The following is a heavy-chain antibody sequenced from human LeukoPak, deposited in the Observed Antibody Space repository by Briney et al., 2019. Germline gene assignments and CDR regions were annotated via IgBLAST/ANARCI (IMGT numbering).Heavy chain of an antibody. D-gene: IGHD5-18*01. CDR1: GYTFTSYG. CDR3: ARDDYQRYSYGPPEDY. CDR2: INPSGGST. Sequence: ASVKVSCKASGYTFTSYGISWVRQAPGQGLEWMGIINPSGGSTSYAQKFQGRVTMTRDTSTSTVYMELSSLRSEDTAVYYCARDDYQRYSYGPPEDYRGQGTLVTVSS. J-gene: IGHJ4*02. V-gene: IGHV1-46*01.